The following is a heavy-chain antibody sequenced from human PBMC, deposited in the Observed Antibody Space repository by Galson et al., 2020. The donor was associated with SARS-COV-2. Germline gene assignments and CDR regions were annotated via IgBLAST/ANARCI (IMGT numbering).Heavy chain of an antibody. D-gene: IGHD6-19*01. CDR1: GFTFSSYP. V-gene: IGHV3-23*01. Sequence: GESLKLSCAGSGFTFSSYPMSWVRQAQGKGLEWFSAISGNSGTTYYEDSVKGRFTISRDNSKNTLYLQMNSLRAEDTAVYYCAKDTVASGWTSYFDYWGQGTLGTVSS. CDR2: ISGNSGTT. J-gene: IGHJ4*02. CDR3: AKDTVASGWTSYFDY.